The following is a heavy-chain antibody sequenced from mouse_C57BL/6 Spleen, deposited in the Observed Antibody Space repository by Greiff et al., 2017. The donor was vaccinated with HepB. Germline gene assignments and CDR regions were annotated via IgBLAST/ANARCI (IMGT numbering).Heavy chain of an antibody. D-gene: IGHD4-1*01. Sequence: VQLQQSGAELVKPGASVKLSCKASGYTFTSYWMHWVKQRPGRGLEWIGRIDPNSGGTKYNEKFTSKATLTVDKPSSTAYMQLSSLTSDDSAGYYCAGSEENWDYFDYWGQGTTLTVSS. V-gene: IGHV1-72*01. J-gene: IGHJ2*01. CDR1: GYTFTSYW. CDR2: IDPNSGGT. CDR3: AGSEENWDYFDY.